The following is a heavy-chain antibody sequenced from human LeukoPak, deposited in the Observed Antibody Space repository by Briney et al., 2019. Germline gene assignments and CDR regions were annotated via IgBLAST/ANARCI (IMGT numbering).Heavy chain of an antibody. Sequence: SETLSLTCTVSGGXISSYYCSWIRQPPGKGLEWIGYIYYSGSTNYNPSLKSRVTISVDTSKNQFSLKLSSVTAADTAVYYCARDSRGMDVWGQGTTVTVSS. CDR2: IYYSGST. CDR3: ARDSRGMDV. CDR1: GGXISSYY. V-gene: IGHV4-59*01. J-gene: IGHJ6*02.